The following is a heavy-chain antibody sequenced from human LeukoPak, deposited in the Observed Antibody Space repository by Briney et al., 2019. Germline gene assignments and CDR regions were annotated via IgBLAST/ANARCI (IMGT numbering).Heavy chain of an antibody. CDR3: ARASGTYSYGYIRTRSWFDP. J-gene: IGHJ5*02. CDR1: GGSFSGYY. D-gene: IGHD5-18*01. Sequence: SETLSLTCAVYGGSFSGYYWSWIRQPPGKGLEWIGEINHRGSTNYNPSLKSRVTISVDTSKNQFSLKLSSVTAADTAVYYCARASGTYSYGYIRTRSWFDPWGQGTLVTVSS. V-gene: IGHV4-34*01. CDR2: INHRGST.